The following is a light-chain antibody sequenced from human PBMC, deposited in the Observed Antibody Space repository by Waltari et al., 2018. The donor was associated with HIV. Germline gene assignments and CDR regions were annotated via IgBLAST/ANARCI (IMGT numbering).Light chain of an antibody. CDR2: RNN. CDR1: SSNIGSNY. CDR3: ATWDDSLSVVV. V-gene: IGLV1-47*01. J-gene: IGLJ2*01. Sequence: QSVLTQPPSASGTPGQRVTISCSGSSSNIGSNYVYWYQQLPGKAPKLLIYRNNQRPSGVPDRFSGSKSGTSASLAISGLRSEDEADYYCATWDDSLSVVVFGGGTKLTVL.